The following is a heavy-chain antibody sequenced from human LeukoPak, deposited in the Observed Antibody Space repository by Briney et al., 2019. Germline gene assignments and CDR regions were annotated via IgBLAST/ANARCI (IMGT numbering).Heavy chain of an antibody. Sequence: SETLSLTCTVSGGSISNYYWSWMRQPPGKGLEWIGYIYYSGSTNYNPSLKSRVTILVDTSKNQFSLKLSSVTAADTAVYYCARSEITLAYFDYWGQGTLVTVSS. CDR1: GGSISNYY. CDR2: IYYSGST. V-gene: IGHV4-59*12. J-gene: IGHJ4*02. D-gene: IGHD3-10*01. CDR3: ARSEITLAYFDY.